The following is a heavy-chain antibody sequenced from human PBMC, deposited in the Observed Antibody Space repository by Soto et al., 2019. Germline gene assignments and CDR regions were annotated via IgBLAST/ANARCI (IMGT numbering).Heavy chain of an antibody. D-gene: IGHD2-2*01. CDR1: GGSISSSSYY. CDR3: ARQSGYCSSTSCYRWFDP. V-gene: IGHV4-39*01. CDR2: IYYSGST. Sequence: PSETLSLTCTVSGGSISSSSYYWGWIRQPPGKGLEWIGSIYYSGSTNYNPSLKSRVTISVDTSKNQFSLKLSSVTAADTAVYYCARQSGYCSSTSCYRWFDPWGQGTLVTVSS. J-gene: IGHJ5*02.